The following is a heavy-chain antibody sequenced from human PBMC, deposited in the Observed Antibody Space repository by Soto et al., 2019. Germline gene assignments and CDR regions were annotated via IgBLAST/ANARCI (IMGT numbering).Heavy chain of an antibody. Sequence: GESLKISCKGSGDSFTNYWIGWVRQMPGKGLEWMGIIYPGDSDTRYSPSFQGQVTISADKSTTTAYLQWSSLKASDTAMYYCARHRYGDNPDDYWGLGTLVTVSS. CDR3: ARHRYGDNPDDY. V-gene: IGHV5-51*01. J-gene: IGHJ4*02. CDR2: IYPGDSDT. CDR1: GDSFTNYW. D-gene: IGHD4-17*01.